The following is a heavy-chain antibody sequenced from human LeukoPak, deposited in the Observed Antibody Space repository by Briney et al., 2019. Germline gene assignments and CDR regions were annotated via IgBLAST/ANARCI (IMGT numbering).Heavy chain of an antibody. CDR3: ARERYGSGSYMDY. CDR1: GYTFTGYY. V-gene: IGHV1-8*02. J-gene: IGHJ4*02. CDR2: MNPNSGNT. Sequence: GASVKVSCKASGYTFTGYYMHWVRQAPGQGLEWMGWMNPNSGNTGYAQKFQGRVTMTRNTSISTAYMELSSLRSEDTAVYYCARERYGSGSYMDYWGQGTLVTVSS. D-gene: IGHD3-10*01.